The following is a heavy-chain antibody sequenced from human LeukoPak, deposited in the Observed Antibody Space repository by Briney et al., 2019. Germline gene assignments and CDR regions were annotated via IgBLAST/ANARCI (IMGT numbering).Heavy chain of an antibody. D-gene: IGHD3-3*01. CDR3: ARRSRLRGVRFDP. Sequence: PSETLSLTCAVYGGSFSGYYWSWIRQPPGKGLEWIGEINHSGSTNYNPSLKSRVTISVDTSKNQFSLKLSSVTAADTAVYYCARRSRLRGVRFDPWGQGTLVTVSS. V-gene: IGHV4-34*01. J-gene: IGHJ5*02. CDR1: GGSFSGYY. CDR2: INHSGST.